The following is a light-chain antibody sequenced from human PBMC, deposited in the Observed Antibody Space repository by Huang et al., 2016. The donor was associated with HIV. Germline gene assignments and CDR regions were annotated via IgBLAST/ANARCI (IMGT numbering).Light chain of an antibody. CDR3: QQYGSSPTT. Sequence: EIVLTQSPGTLSLSPGDRATLSCRASQSVSSNYLAWYQQKPGQAPRLLIYCASSRATGIPDRFSGSGSGTEFIFTISRVEPEDSSVFYCQQYGSSPTTFGQGTKLEI. J-gene: IGKJ2*01. CDR1: QSVSSNY. CDR2: CAS. V-gene: IGKV3-20*01.